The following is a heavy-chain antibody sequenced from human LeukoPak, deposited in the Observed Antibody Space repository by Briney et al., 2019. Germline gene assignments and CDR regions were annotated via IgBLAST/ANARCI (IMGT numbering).Heavy chain of an antibody. Sequence: GGSLRLSCAASGFTFSSYAMSWVRQAPGKGLEWVSAISGSGGSTYYADSVKGRFTISRDNSKNTLYLQMNSLRAEDTAVYYCARDRLGSSWYLYWGQGTLVTVSS. V-gene: IGHV3-23*01. CDR2: ISGSGGST. D-gene: IGHD6-13*01. CDR3: ARDRLGSSWYLY. J-gene: IGHJ4*02. CDR1: GFTFSSYA.